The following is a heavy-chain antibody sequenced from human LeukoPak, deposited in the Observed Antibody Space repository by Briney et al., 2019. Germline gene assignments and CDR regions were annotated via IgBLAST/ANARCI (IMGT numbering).Heavy chain of an antibody. CDR1: GFTFTNYA. V-gene: IGHV3-23*01. J-gene: IGHJ4*02. Sequence: QPGGSLRLSCAASGFTFTNYAMTLVRQAPGKGLEWVSVISASGGSTYYADSVKGRFTISRDNSKNTVYLQMNSLRAEDTAVYYCARESNDGGYFDYWGQGTLVTVSS. CDR3: ARESNDGGYFDY. CDR2: ISASGGST. D-gene: IGHD1-1*01.